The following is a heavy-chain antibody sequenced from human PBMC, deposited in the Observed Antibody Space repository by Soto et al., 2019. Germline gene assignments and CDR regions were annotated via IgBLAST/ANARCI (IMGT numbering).Heavy chain of an antibody. D-gene: IGHD3-9*01. V-gene: IGHV4-39*01. CDR3: ARHRDYDILTNYRKYYFDY. CDR2: IGNIYSSEYT. J-gene: IGHJ4*02. CDR1: GGSISRSSFF. Sequence: SETLSLTCTVSGGSISRSSFFWGWIRQPPGKGLEWIGSIGNIYSSEYTDYNPSLKSRVTISVDMSRDQFSLQLKSVTAADTAVYYCARHRDYDILTNYRKYYFDYWGQGALVTVSS.